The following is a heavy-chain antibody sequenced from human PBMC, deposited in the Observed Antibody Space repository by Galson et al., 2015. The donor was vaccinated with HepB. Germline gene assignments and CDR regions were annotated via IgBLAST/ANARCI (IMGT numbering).Heavy chain of an antibody. V-gene: IGHV1-2*06. D-gene: IGHD2-8*01. J-gene: IGHJ4*02. CDR3: AREDIVLLMRPRAFDY. CDR2: INPNSGGT. Sequence: SVKVSCKASGYTFTGYYIHWVRQAPGQGLEWVGRINPNSGGTNYAQKFQGRVTMTGDTSISTAYLDLSRLTSDDTAVYYCAREDIVLLMRPRAFDYWGQGTLVTVSS. CDR1: GYTFTGYY.